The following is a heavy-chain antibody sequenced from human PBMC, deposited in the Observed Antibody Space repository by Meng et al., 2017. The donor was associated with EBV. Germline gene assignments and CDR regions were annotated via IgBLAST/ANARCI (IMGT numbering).Heavy chain of an antibody. D-gene: IGHD6-19*01. V-gene: IGHV1-2*06. J-gene: IGHJ4*02. Sequence: GQLVQSGARVKKPGASVKVSCKASGYTFTGYYMHWVRRAPGQGLEWMGRINPNSGGTNYAQKFQGRVTMTRDTSISTAYMELSRLRSDDTAVYYCARVGIAVAGTGDYWGQGSLVTVSS. CDR2: INPNSGGT. CDR3: ARVGIAVAGTGDY. CDR1: GYTFTGYY.